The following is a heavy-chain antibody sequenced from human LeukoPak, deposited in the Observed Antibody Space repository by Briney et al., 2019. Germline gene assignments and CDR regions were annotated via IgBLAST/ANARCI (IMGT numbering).Heavy chain of an antibody. CDR3: ARADGRVAAAALYYFDY. CDR1: GGSISSSNW. CDR2: IYHSGST. D-gene: IGHD6-13*01. J-gene: IGHJ4*02. Sequence: SETLSLTCAVSGGSISSSNWWSWVRQPPGKGLEWIGEIYHSGSTNYNPSFKSRVTISVDKSKNQFSLKLSSVTAADTAVYYCARADGRVAAAALYYFDYWGQGTLVTVSS. V-gene: IGHV4-4*02.